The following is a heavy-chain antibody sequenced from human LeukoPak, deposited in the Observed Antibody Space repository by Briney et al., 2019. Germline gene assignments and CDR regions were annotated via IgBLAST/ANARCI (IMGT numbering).Heavy chain of an antibody. CDR1: GGTFSSYA. V-gene: IGHV1-69*05. CDR2: IIPIFGTA. Sequence: SVKVSCKASGGTFSSYAISWVRQAPGQGLGWMGGIIPIFGTANYAQKFQGRVTITTDESTSTAYMELSSLRSEDTAVYYCARGERFGEPHDYWGQGTLVTVSS. CDR3: ARGERFGEPHDY. J-gene: IGHJ4*02. D-gene: IGHD3-10*01.